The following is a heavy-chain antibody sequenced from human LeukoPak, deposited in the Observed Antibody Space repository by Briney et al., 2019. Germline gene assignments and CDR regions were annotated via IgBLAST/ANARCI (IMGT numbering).Heavy chain of an antibody. Sequence: GGSLRLSCAASGFTFSDYYMSWIRQAPGKGLGWVSYISSSGSTIYYADSGKGRFTISRDNAKNSLYLQMNSLRAEDTAVYYCARNRGYYYYMDVWGKGTTVTISS. V-gene: IGHV3-11*01. CDR3: ARNRGYYYYMDV. J-gene: IGHJ6*03. CDR2: ISSSGSTI. D-gene: IGHD1-14*01. CDR1: GFTFSDYY.